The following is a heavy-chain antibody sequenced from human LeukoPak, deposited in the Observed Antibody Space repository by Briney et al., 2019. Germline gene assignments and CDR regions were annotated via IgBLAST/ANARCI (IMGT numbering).Heavy chain of an antibody. V-gene: IGHV4-34*01. D-gene: IGHD5-18*01. CDR3: ARSYPSYNWFDP. CDR1: GGSFSGYY. Sequence: SETLSLTCAVYGGSFSGYYWSWIRQPPGKGLEWIGEINHSGSTNYNPSLKSRVTISVDTSKNQFSLKLSSVTAADTAVYYCARSYPSYNWFDPWGQGTLVTVSS. CDR2: INHSGST. J-gene: IGHJ5*02.